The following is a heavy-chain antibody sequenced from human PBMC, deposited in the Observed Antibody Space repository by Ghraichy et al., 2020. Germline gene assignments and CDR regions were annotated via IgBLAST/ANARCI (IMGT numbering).Heavy chain of an antibody. CDR1: GFTFSSYA. Sequence: GGSLRLSCVASGFTFSSYAMSWVRQAPGKGLEWVSVISYSGGTTYDADSVKGRFTISRDNSKNTLYLQMNSLRAEDTAVYYCAKVRVEGYCSITSCATFDYWGQGTLVTGTS. CDR3: AKVRVEGYCSITSCATFDY. D-gene: IGHD2-2*01. J-gene: IGHJ4*02. CDR2: ISYSGGTT. V-gene: IGHV3-23*01.